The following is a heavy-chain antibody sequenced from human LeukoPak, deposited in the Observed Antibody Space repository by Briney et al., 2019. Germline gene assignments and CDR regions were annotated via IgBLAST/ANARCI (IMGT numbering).Heavy chain of an antibody. J-gene: IGHJ4*02. CDR3: ARARWYTTNWNRYYFDY. Sequence: PGGSLRLSCTGSGFTLSPYCMSWVRQAPGKGLEWVATIKEDGSDKYYMDSVKGRFTISRDNAKNSLYRQINNLKDEDAALCDCARARWYTTNWNRYYFDYWGQGTLVTVSS. D-gene: IGHD1-1*01. CDR1: GFTLSPYC. CDR2: IKEDGSDK. V-gene: IGHV3-7*01.